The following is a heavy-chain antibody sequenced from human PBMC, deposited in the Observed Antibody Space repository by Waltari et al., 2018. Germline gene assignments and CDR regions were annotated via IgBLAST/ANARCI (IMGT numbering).Heavy chain of an antibody. CDR1: GYSFTSRW. D-gene: IGHD6-6*01. J-gene: IGHJ4*02. CDR3: ARGAPPDY. V-gene: IGHV5-51*01. Sequence: EVQLVQSGPEVKKPGESLKISCQGSGYSFTSRWIGWVRQMPGKGLEWMGISYPGDSDTRYNPSFQGQVTISADKSISTAYLQWSSLKASDTGIYYCARGAPPDYWGQGTLVTVSS. CDR2: SYPGDSDT.